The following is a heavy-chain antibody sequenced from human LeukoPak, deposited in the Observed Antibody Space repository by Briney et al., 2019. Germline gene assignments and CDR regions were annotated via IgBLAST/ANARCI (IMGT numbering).Heavy chain of an antibody. D-gene: IGHD2-15*01. CDR2: ISRSGSTK. CDR1: GFTFSDYN. J-gene: IGHJ6*03. Sequence: GGSLRLSCAAPGFTFSDYNMRWIRQAPGKGLEWVSSISRSGSTKYYADSVKGRFTISRDNAKNSLFLQMNSLRAEDTAVYYCARVLRYCSGGNCYSGGLGYMDVWGKGTTVTISS. CDR3: ARVLRYCSGGNCYSGGLGYMDV. V-gene: IGHV3-11*01.